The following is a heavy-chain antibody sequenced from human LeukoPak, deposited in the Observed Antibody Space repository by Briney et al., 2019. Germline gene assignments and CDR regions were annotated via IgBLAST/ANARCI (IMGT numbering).Heavy chain of an antibody. D-gene: IGHD2-15*01. V-gene: IGHV4-39*01. CDR2: IYYSGST. J-gene: IGHJ5*02. CDR1: GGSISSSNYY. CDR3: ARVDGYCSGGSCYSVSFVDP. Sequence: SETLSLTCTVSGGSISSSNYYWGWIRQPPGKGLEWIGSIYYSGSTYYNPSLKSRVTISVDTSKNQFSLKLSSVTAADTAVYFCARVDGYCSGGSCYSVSFVDPWGQGTLVTVSS.